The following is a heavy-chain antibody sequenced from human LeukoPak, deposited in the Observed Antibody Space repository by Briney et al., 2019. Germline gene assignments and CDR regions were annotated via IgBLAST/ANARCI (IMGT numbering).Heavy chain of an antibody. CDR2: IRYDGSNK. Sequence: GGSLRPSCAASGFTFSSYGMHWVRQAPGKGLEWVAFIRYDGSNKYYADSVKDRFTISRDNAKNTLYLQMNSLRAEDTAVYYCARVGAVGGVFRTFDIWGQGTMVTVSS. CDR3: ARVGAVGGVFRTFDI. CDR1: GFTFSSYG. V-gene: IGHV3-30*02. J-gene: IGHJ3*02. D-gene: IGHD3-16*01.